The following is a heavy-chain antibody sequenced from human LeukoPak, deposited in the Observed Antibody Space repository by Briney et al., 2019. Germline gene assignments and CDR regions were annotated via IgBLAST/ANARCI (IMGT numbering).Heavy chain of an antibody. D-gene: IGHD3-10*01. Sequence: PSETLSLTCAVYGGSFSGYYWSWIRQPPGKGLEWIGEINHSGSTNYNPSLKSRVTISVDTSKNQFSLKLSSVTAADTAVYYCARDALPRDGEFDYWGQGTLVTVSS. J-gene: IGHJ4*02. V-gene: IGHV4-34*01. CDR2: INHSGST. CDR3: ARDALPRDGEFDY. CDR1: GGSFSGYY.